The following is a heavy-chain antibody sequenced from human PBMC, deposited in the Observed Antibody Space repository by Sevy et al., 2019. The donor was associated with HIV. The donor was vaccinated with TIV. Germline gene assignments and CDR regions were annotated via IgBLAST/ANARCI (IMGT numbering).Heavy chain of an antibody. Sequence: GGSLRLSCSASGFTFSSYAMHWVRQAPGKGLEYVSGISSNGGSTYYADSVKGRFTISRDNSKNTLYLQMNSLRRDDTAVYYCAKNTAAVGTGGFDYWGQGTLVTVSS. CDR3: AKNTAAVGTGGFDY. D-gene: IGHD6-13*01. V-gene: IGHV3-64*04. CDR1: GFTFSSYA. CDR2: ISSNGGST. J-gene: IGHJ4*02.